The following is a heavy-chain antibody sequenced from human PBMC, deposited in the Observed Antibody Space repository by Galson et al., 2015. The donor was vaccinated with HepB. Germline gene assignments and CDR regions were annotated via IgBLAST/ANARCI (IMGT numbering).Heavy chain of an antibody. CDR2: VYYSGNT. J-gene: IGHJ4*02. CDR3: ARVFSGYSLDY. V-gene: IGHV4-59*01. Sequence: ETLSLTCTVSGGSISSDYWSWIRQPPGQGLEWIGYVYYSGNTNYNPSLKSRVTISLDTSKNQFSLKLSSVTAADTAVYYCARVFSGYSLDYWGQGALVTVSS. D-gene: IGHD5-12*01. CDR1: GGSISSDY.